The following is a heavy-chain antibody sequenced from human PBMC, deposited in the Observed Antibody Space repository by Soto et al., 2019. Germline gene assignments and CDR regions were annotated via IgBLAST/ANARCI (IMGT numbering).Heavy chain of an antibody. D-gene: IGHD5-12*01. CDR1: GFTFSSYE. CDR3: ASGWLQFFGPDY. Sequence: GGSLRLSCTASGFTFSSYEMNWVRQAPGKGLEWVSYIISSGSTIYYADSVKGRFTISRDNAKNSLYLQMNSLRAEDTAVYYCASGWLQFFGPDYWGQGTLVTVSS. J-gene: IGHJ4*02. CDR2: IISSGSTI. V-gene: IGHV3-48*03.